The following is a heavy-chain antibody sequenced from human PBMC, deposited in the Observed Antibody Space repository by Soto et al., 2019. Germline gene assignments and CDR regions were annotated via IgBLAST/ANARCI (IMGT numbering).Heavy chain of an antibody. CDR1: GGTFSSYA. Sequence: SVKVSCKASGGTFSSYAISWVRQAPGQGLEWMGGIIPIFGTANYAQKFQGRVTITADKSTSTAYMELSSLRSEDTAVYYCARDLAPRDGHDHWGQGTLVTVSS. CDR3: ARDLAPRDGHDH. V-gene: IGHV1-69*06. J-gene: IGHJ4*02. CDR2: IIPIFGTA.